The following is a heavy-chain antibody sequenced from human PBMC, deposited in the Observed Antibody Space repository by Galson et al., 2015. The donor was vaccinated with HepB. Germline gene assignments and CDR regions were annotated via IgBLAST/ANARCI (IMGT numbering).Heavy chain of an antibody. J-gene: IGHJ4*02. D-gene: IGHD3-22*01. CDR2: ISYDGSNK. CDR3: AANPEGYDSNYYDSSGYYDY. Sequence: SLRLSCAASGFTFSSYAMHWVRQAPGKGLEWVAVISYDGSNKYYADSVKGRFTTSRDNSKNTLYLQMNSLRAEDTAVYYCAANPEGYDSNYYDSSGYYDYWGQGTLVTVSS. V-gene: IGHV3-30*04. CDR1: GFTFSSYA.